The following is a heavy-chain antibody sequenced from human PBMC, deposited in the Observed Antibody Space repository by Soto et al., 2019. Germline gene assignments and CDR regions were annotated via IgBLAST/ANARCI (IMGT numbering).Heavy chain of an antibody. J-gene: IGHJ6*02. V-gene: IGHV3-30-3*01. D-gene: IGHD2-21*01. CDR2: ISYDGSNK. CDR1: GFTFSSYA. Sequence: QVQLVESGGGVVQPGRSLRLSCAASGFTFSSYAMHWVRQAPGKGLEWVAVISYDGSNKYYADSVKGRFTNSRDNSKNRLYLQMTGLRDEEPAGYYCGRVKVANRYYYFGMDVRGPGTPVTVSS. CDR3: GRVKVANRYYYFGMDV.